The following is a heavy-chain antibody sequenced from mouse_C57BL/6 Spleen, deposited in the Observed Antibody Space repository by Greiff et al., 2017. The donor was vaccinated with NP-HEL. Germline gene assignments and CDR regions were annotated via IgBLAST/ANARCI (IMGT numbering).Heavy chain of an antibody. CDR2: IDPENGDT. V-gene: IGHV14-4*01. CDR3: TTGYYGSSYGWFAY. J-gene: IGHJ3*01. Sequence: VQLKESGAELVRPGASVKLSCTASGFNIKDDYMHWVKQRPEQGLEWIGWIDPENGDTEYASKFQGKATITADTSSNTAYLQLSSLTSEDTAVYYCTTGYYGSSYGWFAYWGQGTLVTVSA. D-gene: IGHD1-1*01. CDR1: GFNIKDDY.